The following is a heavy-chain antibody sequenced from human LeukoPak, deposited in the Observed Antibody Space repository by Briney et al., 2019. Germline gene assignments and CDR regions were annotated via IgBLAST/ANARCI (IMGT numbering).Heavy chain of an antibody. V-gene: IGHV1-2*02. CDR1: GYTFTGYY. CDR3: ARGRDYYGSGSYPY. Sequence: VASVKVSCKASGYTFTGYYMHWVRQAPGQGLEWMGWINPNSGGTNYAQKFQGRVTMTRDTSISTAYMELSRLRSDDTAVYYCARGRDYYGSGSYPYWGQGTLVTVSS. J-gene: IGHJ4*02. D-gene: IGHD3-10*01. CDR2: INPNSGGT.